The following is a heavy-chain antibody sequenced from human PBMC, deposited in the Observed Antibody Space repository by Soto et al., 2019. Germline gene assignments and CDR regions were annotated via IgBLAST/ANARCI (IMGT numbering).Heavy chain of an antibody. Sequence: SETLSLTCTVSGGSISSGGYSWTWIRQSPGKGLEWIGYTYQSGSAYYNPSLKSRVTISVDRSKNQFSLNLTSVTAADTAVYYCARDYYGMDVWGQGTTVTVSS. CDR2: TYQSGSA. CDR1: GGSISSGGYS. V-gene: IGHV4-30-2*06. J-gene: IGHJ6*02. CDR3: ARDYYGMDV.